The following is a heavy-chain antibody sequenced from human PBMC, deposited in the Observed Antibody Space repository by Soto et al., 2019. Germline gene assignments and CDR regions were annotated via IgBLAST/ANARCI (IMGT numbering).Heavy chain of an antibody. J-gene: IGHJ6*02. CDR2: IYYSGHT. CDR3: ARGCIFCQLVRGWYYGMDV. V-gene: IGHV4-39*01. D-gene: IGHD6-13*01. Sequence: KPSETLSLTCTVSGCSIISSSDYWGWIRQPPGKGLEWIGSIYYSGHTVYNPSLKSRVTISVDTSKSQFSLKLSSVTAAEPAVYYCARGCIFCQLVRGWYYGMDVWGPGTTVTVSS. CDR1: GCSIISSSDY.